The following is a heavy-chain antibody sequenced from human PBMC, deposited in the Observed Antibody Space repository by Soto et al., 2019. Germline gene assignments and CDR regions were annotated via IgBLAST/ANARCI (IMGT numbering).Heavy chain of an antibody. CDR3: ARGRSGWFDY. CDR1: GGSISSGGYY. J-gene: IGHJ4*02. D-gene: IGHD6-19*01. Sequence: SETLSLTCTVSGGSISSGGYYWSWIRQHPGKGLEWIGYIYYSGSTYYNPSLKSRVTISVDTSKNQFSLKLSPVTAADTAVYYCARGRSGWFDYWGQGTLVTVSS. V-gene: IGHV4-31*03. CDR2: IYYSGST.